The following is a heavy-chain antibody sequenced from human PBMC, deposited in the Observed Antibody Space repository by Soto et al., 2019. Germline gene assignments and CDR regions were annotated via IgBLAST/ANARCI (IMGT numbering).Heavy chain of an antibody. Sequence: EVQLLESGGGLVQPGGSLRLSCAASGFTFSSYAMSWVRQAPGKGLEWVSDISSSGGSTYYADSVKGRFTISRDNSKNKVYLQLNSLRSEDTAVYYCSKGGVLWFGEHFDYWGQGTRVTVSS. D-gene: IGHD3-10*01. J-gene: IGHJ4*02. V-gene: IGHV3-23*01. CDR2: ISSSGGST. CDR1: GFTFSSYA. CDR3: SKGGVLWFGEHFDY.